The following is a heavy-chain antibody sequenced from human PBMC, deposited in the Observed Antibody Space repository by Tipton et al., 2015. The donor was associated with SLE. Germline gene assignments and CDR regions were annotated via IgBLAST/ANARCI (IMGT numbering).Heavy chain of an antibody. V-gene: IGHV4-59*01. CDR3: ARFIAAAGILY. D-gene: IGHD6-13*01. CDR2: IDYSGST. J-gene: IGHJ4*02. CDR1: GGSISSYY. Sequence: TLSLTCTVYGGSISSYYWSWIRQPPGKGLEWIGYIDYSGSTNYNPSLKSRVTISVDTSKNQFSLKLSSVTAADTAVYYCARFIAAAGILYWGQGSLVTVSS.